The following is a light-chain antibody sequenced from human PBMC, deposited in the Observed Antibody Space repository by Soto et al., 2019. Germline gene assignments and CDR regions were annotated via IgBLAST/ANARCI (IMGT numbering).Light chain of an antibody. CDR3: QQRSNWPIT. CDR2: DAS. J-gene: IGKJ5*01. CDR1: QSVSSY. Sequence: EIVLTQSPPTLSLSPGERATLSCRASQSVSSYLAWYQQKPGQAPRLLIYDASNRATGIPARFSGSGSGTDFTLTISSLEPADFAVYYCQQRSNWPITFGQGTRLEIK. V-gene: IGKV3-11*01.